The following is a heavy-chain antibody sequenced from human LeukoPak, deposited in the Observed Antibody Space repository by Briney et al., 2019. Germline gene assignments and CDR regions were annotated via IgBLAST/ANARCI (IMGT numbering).Heavy chain of an antibody. CDR3: ASRRYYDSTGYFE. V-gene: IGHV4-39*02. Sequence: PSETLSLTCTVSGDFISSSSYYWGWIRQPPGKGLEWIGDIYYTGKTYYNPSLKSRVFISTDTSKNYFSLNLNFVTAADTAVYYCASRRYYDSTGYFEWGRGSLVTVSS. J-gene: IGHJ1*01. D-gene: IGHD3-22*01. CDR2: IYYTGKT. CDR1: GDFISSSSYY.